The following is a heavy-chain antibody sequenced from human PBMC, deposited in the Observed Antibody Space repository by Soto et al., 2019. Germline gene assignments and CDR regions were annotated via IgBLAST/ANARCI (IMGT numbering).Heavy chain of an antibody. CDR2: ISGSGGST. J-gene: IGHJ4*02. CDR1: GFTFSSYA. CDR3: AKRSAVGYDFWSFDY. V-gene: IGHV3-23*01. D-gene: IGHD3-3*01. Sequence: GGSLRLSCAASGFTFSSYAMSWVRQAPGKGLEWVSAISGSGGSTYYADSVKGRFTISRDNSKNTLYLQMNSLRAEDTAVYYCAKRSAVGYDFWSFDYWGQGTLVTVSS.